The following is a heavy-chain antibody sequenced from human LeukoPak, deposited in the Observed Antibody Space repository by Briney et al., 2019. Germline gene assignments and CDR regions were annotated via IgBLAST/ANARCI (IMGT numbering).Heavy chain of an antibody. CDR1: GFTFSSYA. CDR3: ARVGLPILFWSGSNYMDV. D-gene: IGHD3-3*01. J-gene: IGHJ6*03. Sequence: GRSLRLSCAASGFTFSSYAMHWVRQAPGKGLEWVAVVSYDGSNKYYADSVKGRFTISRDNSKNTLYLQMNGLRAEDTAVYYCARVGLPILFWSGSNYMDVWGKGTTVTVSS. V-gene: IGHV3-30*04. CDR2: VSYDGSNK.